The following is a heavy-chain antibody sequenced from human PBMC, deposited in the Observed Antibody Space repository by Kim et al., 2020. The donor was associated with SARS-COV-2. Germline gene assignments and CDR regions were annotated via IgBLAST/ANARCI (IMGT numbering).Heavy chain of an antibody. CDR3: ARDGVHKYGSGSSGGVDYGMDV. CDR2: IYHSGST. V-gene: IGHV4-4*02. Sequence: SETLSLTCAVSGGSISSSNWWSWVRQPPGKGLEWIGEIYHSGSTNYNPSLKSRVTISVDKSKNQFSLKLSSVTAADTAVYYCARDGVHKYGSGSSGGVDYGMDVWGQGTTVTVSS. D-gene: IGHD3-10*01. CDR1: GGSISSSNW. J-gene: IGHJ6*02.